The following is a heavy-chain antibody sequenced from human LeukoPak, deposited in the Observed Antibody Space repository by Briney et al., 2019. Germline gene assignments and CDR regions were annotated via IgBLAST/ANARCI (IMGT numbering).Heavy chain of an antibody. D-gene: IGHD2-2*01. CDR2: IRYDGSNK. Sequence: GGSLRLSCAASGFTFSSYGMHWVRQAPGKGLEWVAFIRYDGSNKYYADSVKGRFTISRDNSKNTLYLQMNSLRAEDTAVYYCAKDPAPPPHVIFDYWGQGTLVTVSS. V-gene: IGHV3-30*02. CDR3: AKDPAPPPHVIFDY. CDR1: GFTFSSYG. J-gene: IGHJ4*02.